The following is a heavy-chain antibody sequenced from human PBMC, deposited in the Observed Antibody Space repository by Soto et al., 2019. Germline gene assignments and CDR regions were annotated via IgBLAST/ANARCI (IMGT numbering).Heavy chain of an antibody. CDR3: ARGLDFFDG. Sequence: SETLSLTCAVSGYSISSGYYWGWLRQPPGKGLEWIGEIYHSGSTNYNPSLKSRVTISVDKSKNQFSLKLSSVTAADTAVYYCARGLDFFDGWGQGTLVTVSS. D-gene: IGHD3-3*01. CDR1: GYSISSGYY. CDR2: IYHSGST. V-gene: IGHV4-38-2*01. J-gene: IGHJ4*02.